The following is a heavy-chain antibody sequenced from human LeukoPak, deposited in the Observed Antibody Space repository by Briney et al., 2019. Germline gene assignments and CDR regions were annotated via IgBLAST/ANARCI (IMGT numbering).Heavy chain of an antibody. CDR3: ARGPRYNWNYSYYMDV. J-gene: IGHJ6*03. Sequence: PSETLSLTCTVSGGSISSYYWSWIRQPPGKGLEWIGYIYASGSTNYNPSLKGRVTISVDTSKNQFSLKLSSVTAADTAVYYCARGPRYNWNYSYYMDVWGKGTTVTVSS. D-gene: IGHD1-7*01. CDR2: IYASGST. V-gene: IGHV4-4*09. CDR1: GGSISSYY.